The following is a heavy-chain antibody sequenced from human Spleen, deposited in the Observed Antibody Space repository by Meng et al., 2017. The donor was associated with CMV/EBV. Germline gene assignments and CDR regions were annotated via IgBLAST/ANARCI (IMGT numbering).Heavy chain of an antibody. CDR1: GYTFTSYG. V-gene: IGHV1-69*05. J-gene: IGHJ3*02. CDR3: ARGRTSSDDGDM. Sequence: SVKVSCKASGYTFTSYGISWVRQAPGQGLEWMGGIIPIFGTANYAQKFQGRVTITTDESTSTAYMELSSLRSDDTAVYYCARGRTSSDDGDMWGQGTTVTVSS. D-gene: IGHD2-2*01. CDR2: IIPIFGTA.